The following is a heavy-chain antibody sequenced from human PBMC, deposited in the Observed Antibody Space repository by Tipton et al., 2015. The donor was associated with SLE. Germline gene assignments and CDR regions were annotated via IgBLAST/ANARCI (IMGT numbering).Heavy chain of an antibody. CDR3: GGGPLFDY. CDR1: GGSFSGYY. CDR2: INHSGST. V-gene: IGHV4-34*01. J-gene: IGHJ4*02. Sequence: LRLSCAVYGGSFSGYYWSWIRQPPGKGLEWIGEINHSGSTNYNPSLKSRVTISVDTSKNHFSLKLSSVTAADTAVYYCGGGPLFDYWGQGTLVTVSS.